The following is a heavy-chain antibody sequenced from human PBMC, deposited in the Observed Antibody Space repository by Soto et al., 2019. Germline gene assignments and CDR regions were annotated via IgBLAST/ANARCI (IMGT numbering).Heavy chain of an antibody. V-gene: IGHV1-69*02. CDR1: GGTFSSYT. CDR2: IIPILGIA. CDR3: ARLYSYGLFDY. D-gene: IGHD5-18*01. Sequence: QVQLVQSGAEVKKPGSSVKVSCKASGGTFSSYTISWVRQAPGQGLEWMGRIIPILGIANYAQKFQGRVTITADKPTSTAYMELSSLRSEDTAVYYCARLYSYGLFDYWGQGTLVTVSS. J-gene: IGHJ4*02.